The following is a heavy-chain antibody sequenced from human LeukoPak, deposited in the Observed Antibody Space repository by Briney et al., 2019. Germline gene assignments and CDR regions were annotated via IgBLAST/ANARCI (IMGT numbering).Heavy chain of an antibody. CDR1: GGSISSSNW. CDR3: ARHEPAKQWLVPWHFQH. V-gene: IGHV4-4*02. J-gene: IGHJ1*01. CDR2: IYHSGST. D-gene: IGHD6-19*01. Sequence: SETLSLTCAVSGGSISSSNWWSWVRQPPGKGLEWIGEIYHSGSTNYNPSLKSRVTISVDKSKNQFSLKLSSVTAADTAVYYCARHEPAKQWLVPWHFQHWGQGTLVTVSS.